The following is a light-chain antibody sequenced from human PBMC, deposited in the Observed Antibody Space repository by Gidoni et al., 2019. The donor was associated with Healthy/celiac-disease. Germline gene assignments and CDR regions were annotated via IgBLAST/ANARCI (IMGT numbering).Light chain of an antibody. CDR2: EVS. J-gene: IGLJ1*01. V-gene: IGLV2-18*02. Sequence: QSALTQPPSVSGPPGQSVTISSTGTSSDVGSYNRVSWYQQPPGTAPKLMIYEVSNRPSGVPDRFSGSKAGNTASLTISGLQAEDEADYYCSSYTSSSTYVFGTGTKVTVL. CDR3: SSYTSSSTYV. CDR1: SSDVGSYNR.